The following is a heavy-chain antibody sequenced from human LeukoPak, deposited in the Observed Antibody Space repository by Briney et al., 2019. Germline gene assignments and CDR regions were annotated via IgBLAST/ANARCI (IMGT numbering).Heavy chain of an antibody. V-gene: IGHV3-74*01. CDR1: GSLSGYA. CDR3: ARAPSEIGGYYPEYFRH. D-gene: IGHD3-22*01. CDR2: IKSDGST. J-gene: IGHJ1*01. Sequence: GESLRLSCEASGSLSGYAMSWVRQAPGKGLVWVSRIKSDGSTNYADSVKGRFTISRDNAKNTLSLQMNSLRAEDAGVYYCARAPSEIGGYYPEYFRHWGQGTLVTVSS.